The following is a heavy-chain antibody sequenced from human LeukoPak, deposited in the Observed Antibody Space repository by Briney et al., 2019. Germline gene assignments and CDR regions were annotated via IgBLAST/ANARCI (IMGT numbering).Heavy chain of an antibody. CDR2: IYWDDDS. CDR3: AHRPGDGSLAFDS. J-gene: IGHJ4*02. D-gene: IGHD7-27*01. Sequence: SGPTLVKPTQTFTLTCTFSGFSLSTSEVAVGWIRQPPGKALEWLALIYWDDDSRYTPSLKSRLTITKDTSKNQVVLTLTDVDPVDTATYYCAHRPGDGSLAFDSWGQGTLVTVSS. V-gene: IGHV2-5*02. CDR1: GFSLSTSEVA.